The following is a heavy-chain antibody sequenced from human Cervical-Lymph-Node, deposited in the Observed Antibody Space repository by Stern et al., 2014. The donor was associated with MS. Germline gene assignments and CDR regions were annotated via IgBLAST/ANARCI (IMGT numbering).Heavy chain of an antibody. CDR2: IFPGGFDI. Sequence: EVQLVESGPEVKRPGESLKISCQASGYTFTSYWIGWVRQMPGKGLEWIAIIFPGGFDIRYTPSSQGPVTISADKSSSTAYLQWNNLKASDTAIYYCARQRYFDYWGQGTLVTVSS. J-gene: IGHJ4*02. CDR3: ARQRYFDY. CDR1: GYTFTSYW. V-gene: IGHV5-51*01.